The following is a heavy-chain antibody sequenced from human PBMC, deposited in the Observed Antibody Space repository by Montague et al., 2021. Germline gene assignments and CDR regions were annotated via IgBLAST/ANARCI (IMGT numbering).Heavy chain of an antibody. CDR2: IYYSGST. CDR1: GGSISNYH. J-gene: IGHJ6*02. CDR3: ASGGGYYNYGLDV. D-gene: IGHD3-22*01. Sequence: SETLSLTCTVSGGSISNYHWSWIRQPPGRGLEWIGYIYYSGSTDYSPSLKSRVTISLDTSKNQFSLKVTSVTAADTAVYYCASGGGYYNYGLDVWGPGTPVTVSS. V-gene: IGHV4-59*01.